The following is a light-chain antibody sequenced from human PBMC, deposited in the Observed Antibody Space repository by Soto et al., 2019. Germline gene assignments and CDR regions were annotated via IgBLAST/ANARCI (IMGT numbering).Light chain of an antibody. V-gene: IGKV3-20*01. CDR1: QSVGRNY. Sequence: EIVLTQSPGALSVSPGERATLSCRASQSVGRNYLAWYQQKPGQAPRLLIYGASSRATGIPDRFSGSGSGTDFTFTISRLEPEDFAVYYCQQYADSPRTFGGGTKVE. J-gene: IGKJ4*01. CDR3: QQYADSPRT. CDR2: GAS.